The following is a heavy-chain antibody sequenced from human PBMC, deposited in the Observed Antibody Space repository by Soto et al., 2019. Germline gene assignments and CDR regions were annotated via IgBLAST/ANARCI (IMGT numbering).Heavy chain of an antibody. CDR1: GYTFTSYY. CDR3: ARDLNRYSYGYYYYYGMDV. D-gene: IGHD5-18*01. V-gene: IGHV1-46*01. Sequence: ASVKVSCKASGYTFTSYYMHWVRQAPGQGLEWMGIINPSGGSTSYAQKFQGRVTMPRDTSTSTVYMELSSLRSEDTAVYYCARDLNRYSYGYYYYYGMDVWGQGTTVTVSS. CDR2: INPSGGST. J-gene: IGHJ6*02.